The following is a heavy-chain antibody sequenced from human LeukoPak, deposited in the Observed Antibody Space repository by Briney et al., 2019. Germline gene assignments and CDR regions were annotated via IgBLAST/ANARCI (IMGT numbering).Heavy chain of an antibody. J-gene: IGHJ6*02. CDR3: ARYLTTVTTLYGMDV. CDR2: IWYDGSNK. Sequence: GGSLRLSCVASGFPFSSYGMHWVRQAPGKGLEWVAVIWYDGSNKYYADSVKGRFTISRDNSKNTLYLQMNSLRAEDTAVYYCARYLTTVTTLYGMDVWGQGTTVTVSS. CDR1: GFPFSSYG. V-gene: IGHV3-33*01. D-gene: IGHD4-17*01.